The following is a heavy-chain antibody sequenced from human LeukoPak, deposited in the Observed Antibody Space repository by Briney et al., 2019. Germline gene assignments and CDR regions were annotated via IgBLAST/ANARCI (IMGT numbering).Heavy chain of an antibody. CDR3: ARVLSGRGSLYSYYYYMDV. CDR2: ISDDGSNK. CDR1: GFTFSSYA. V-gene: IGHV3-30*14. D-gene: IGHD3-10*01. Sequence: GRSLRLSCAAPGFTFSSYAMHWVRQAPGKGLEWVAVISDDGSNKYYADSVKGRFTISRDNSKNTLYLQMNSLRTEDTAVYYCARVLSGRGSLYSYYYYMDVWGKGTTVTISS. J-gene: IGHJ6*03.